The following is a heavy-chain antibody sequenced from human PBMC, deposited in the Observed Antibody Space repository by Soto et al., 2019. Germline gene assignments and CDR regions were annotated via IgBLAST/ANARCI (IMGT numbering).Heavy chain of an antibody. J-gene: IGHJ3*02. Sequence: GGSLRLSCAASGFTFSSYSMNWVRQAPGKGLEWVSYISSSSSTIYYADSVKGRFTISRDNSQNALYLQMNSLRAEDTAVYYCARDVGSSGSSSAFDIWGQGTMVTVSS. V-gene: IGHV3-48*01. D-gene: IGHD1-26*01. CDR3: ARDVGSSGSSSAFDI. CDR1: GFTFSSYS. CDR2: ISSSSSTI.